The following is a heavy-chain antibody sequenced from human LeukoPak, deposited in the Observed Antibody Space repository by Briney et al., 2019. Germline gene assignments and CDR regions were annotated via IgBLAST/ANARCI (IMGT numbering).Heavy chain of an antibody. CDR2: ISSSSSYI. V-gene: IGHV3-21*01. D-gene: IGHD6-6*01. Sequence: GGSLRLSCAASGFTFSSYSMNWVRQAPGKGLEWVSSISSSSSYIYYADSVKGRFTISRDNAKNSLYLQMNSLRAEDTAVYYCARDPTSSSSFNDYWGQGTLVTVSS. J-gene: IGHJ4*02. CDR1: GFTFSSYS. CDR3: ARDPTSSSSFNDY.